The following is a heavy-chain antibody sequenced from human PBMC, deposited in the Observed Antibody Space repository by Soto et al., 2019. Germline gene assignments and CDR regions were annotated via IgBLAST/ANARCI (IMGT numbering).Heavy chain of an antibody. CDR1: GFTFSSYA. CDR2: ISGSGGST. V-gene: IGHV3-23*01. J-gene: IGHJ4*02. Sequence: EVQLLESGGGLVQPGGSLRLSCAASGFTFSSYAMSWVRQAPGKGLEWVSAISGSGGSTYYADSVKGRFTISRDNSKNTLYLQMNSLRAEDTAVYYCAKDLGYCSGGSCFFLFDYWGQGTLVTVSS. D-gene: IGHD2-15*01. CDR3: AKDLGYCSGGSCFFLFDY.